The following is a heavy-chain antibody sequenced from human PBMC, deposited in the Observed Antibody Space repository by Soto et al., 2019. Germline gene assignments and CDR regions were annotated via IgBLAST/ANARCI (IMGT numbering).Heavy chain of an antibody. CDR2: IYYTGST. V-gene: IGHV4-59*01. J-gene: IGHJ5*02. CDR1: GGSISSFY. Sequence: PSGTLSLTCTVSGGSISSFYWSWIRQPPGKGLEWIGYIYYTGSTNYNPSLKSRVTISVDTSKNQFSLKLSSVTAADTAVYYCARQGYCSSTSCYFWFDPWGQGTLVTVTS. D-gene: IGHD2-2*01. CDR3: ARQGYCSSTSCYFWFDP.